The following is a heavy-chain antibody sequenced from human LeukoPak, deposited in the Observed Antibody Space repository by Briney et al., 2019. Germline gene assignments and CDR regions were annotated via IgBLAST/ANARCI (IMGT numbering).Heavy chain of an antibody. Sequence: GGSLRLSCVVSGFTFSSYWMSWVRQAPGKGLEWVSGISGSGPYTFYTDSVKGRFTISRDSSKNTLYLQMNSLRAEDTALYYCAKHGYCSGISCFFDFWGQGTLVTVSS. D-gene: IGHD2-2*03. V-gene: IGHV3-23*01. CDR3: AKHGYCSGISCFFDF. J-gene: IGHJ4*02. CDR2: ISGSGPYT. CDR1: GFTFSSYW.